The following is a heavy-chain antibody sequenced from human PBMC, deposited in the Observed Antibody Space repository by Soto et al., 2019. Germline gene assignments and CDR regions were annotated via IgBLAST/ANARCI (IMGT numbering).Heavy chain of an antibody. D-gene: IGHD2-2*01. CDR2: IYPGDSDI. J-gene: IGHJ4*02. CDR1: GYSFTSYW. CDR3: ARERYCLSTSCKHFDS. V-gene: IGHV5-51*01. Sequence: PGESLNISCKGSGYSFTSYWIGLVRQMPGKGLEWMGSIYPGDSDIRYSPSFQGQVTISADKSISTAYLQWSSLKASDTAMYYCARERYCLSTSCKHFDSWGQGTLVTVSS.